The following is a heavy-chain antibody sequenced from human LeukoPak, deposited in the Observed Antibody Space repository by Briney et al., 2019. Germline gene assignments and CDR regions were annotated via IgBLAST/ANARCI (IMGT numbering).Heavy chain of an antibody. CDR1: GFTFSNAW. CDR2: IKSKTDGGTT. V-gene: IGHV3-15*01. Sequence: SGGSLRLSCAASGFTFSNAWMSWVRQAPGKGLEWVGRIKSKTDGGTTDYAASVKGRFTISRDDSKNTLYLQMNSLKTEDTAVYYCTTALTHLGSALFDDYWGQGTLVTVSS. D-gene: IGHD3-3*01. J-gene: IGHJ4*02. CDR3: TTALTHLGSALFDDY.